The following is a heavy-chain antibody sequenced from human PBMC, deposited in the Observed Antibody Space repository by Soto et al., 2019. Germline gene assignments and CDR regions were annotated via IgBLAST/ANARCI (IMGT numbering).Heavy chain of an antibody. CDR3: ARTPTSHGGAFDI. CDR1: GGSISSHY. J-gene: IGHJ3*02. V-gene: IGHV4-59*11. CDR2: IHYSGST. Sequence: QEQLQESGPGLVKPSETLSLTCSVSGGSISSHYWTWIRQPPGKGLEWIGYIHYSGSTDHSPSLKSRVTMSVDTSKNQFSLELRSVTAADTAVYYCARTPTSHGGAFDIWGQGTMVTVSS. D-gene: IGHD3-10*01.